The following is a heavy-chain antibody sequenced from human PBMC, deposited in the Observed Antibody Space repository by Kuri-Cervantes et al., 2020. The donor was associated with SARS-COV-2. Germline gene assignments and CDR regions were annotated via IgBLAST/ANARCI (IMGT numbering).Heavy chain of an antibody. CDR3: ARAVKRFDY. V-gene: IGHV4-30-2*01. Sequence: SQTLSLTCAVSGGSISSGGYSWSWIRQPPGKGLEWIGYIYHSGSTYYNPSLKSRVTISVDRSKNQFSLKLSSVTAADTAVYYCARAVKRFDYWGQGTLVSVSS. D-gene: IGHD2/OR15-2a*01. CDR2: IYHSGST. CDR1: GGSISSGGYS. J-gene: IGHJ4*02.